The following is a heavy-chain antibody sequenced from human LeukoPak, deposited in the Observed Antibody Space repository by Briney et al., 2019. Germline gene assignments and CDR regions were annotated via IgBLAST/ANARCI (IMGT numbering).Heavy chain of an antibody. CDR3: ASAEGLPYYFDY. Sequence: SQTLSLTCTVSGGSISSDSYYWSWIPQPAGQGLEYIVRIYTSGSTSYNPSLKSRVTISVDTSKNQFSLKVSSVRAADTAVYYCASAEGLPYYFDYWGQGTLVTVSS. CDR2: IYTSGST. V-gene: IGHV4-61*02. J-gene: IGHJ4*02. CDR1: GGSISSDSYY.